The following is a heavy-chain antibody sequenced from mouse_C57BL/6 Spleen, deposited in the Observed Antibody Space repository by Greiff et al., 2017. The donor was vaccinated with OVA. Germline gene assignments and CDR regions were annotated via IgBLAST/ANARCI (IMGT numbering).Heavy chain of an antibody. J-gene: IGHJ4*01. CDR3: AKGVYYAMDY. Sequence: VKLVESGPGLVQPSQSLSITCTVSGFSLTSYGVHWVRQPPGQGLEWLGVIWSGGSTDYNAAFISRLSISKDNSKSQVFFKMNSLQADDTAIYYCAKGVYYAMDYWGQGTSVTVSS. V-gene: IGHV2-4*01. CDR1: GFSLTSYG. CDR2: IWSGGST.